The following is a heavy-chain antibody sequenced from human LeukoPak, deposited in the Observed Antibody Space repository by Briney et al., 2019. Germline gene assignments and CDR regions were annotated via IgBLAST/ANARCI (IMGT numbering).Heavy chain of an antibody. CDR3: TNDFDY. CDR1: GFTFTTYA. Sequence: GGSLRLSCAASGFTFTTYAMSWVRQAPGKGLEWVSISSDSGGTTYYADSVKGRFTISRDNSKNTLYLQMNSLRVEDTAVYYCTNDFDYWGQGTPVTVSS. CDR2: SSDSGGTT. V-gene: IGHV3-23*01. J-gene: IGHJ4*02.